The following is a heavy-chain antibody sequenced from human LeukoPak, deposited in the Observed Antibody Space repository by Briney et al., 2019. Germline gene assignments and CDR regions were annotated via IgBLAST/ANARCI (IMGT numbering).Heavy chain of an antibody. V-gene: IGHV3-11*01. CDR3: ARGLANDY. CDR2: ISGSGDII. Sequence: GGSLRLSCAASGFTFSDFYMTWVRQAPGKGLQWISSISGSGDIIYYADSVKGRFNISRDNARNSLYLQMKDLRAEDTAVYYCARGLANDYWGQGTLVTVAS. D-gene: IGHD4/OR15-4a*01. CDR1: GFTFSDFY. J-gene: IGHJ4*02.